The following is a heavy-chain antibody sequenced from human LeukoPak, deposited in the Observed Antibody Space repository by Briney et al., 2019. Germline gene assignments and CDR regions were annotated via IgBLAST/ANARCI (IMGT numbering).Heavy chain of an antibody. Sequence: GGSLRLSCAASGFTFSSYAMSWVRQAPGKGLEWVSSISSSSSYIYYADSAKGRFTISSDNVKNSLYLQMNSLRAEDTAVYYCARDFPGWGQGTMITVSS. CDR1: GFTFSSYA. CDR3: ARDFPG. CDR2: ISSSSSYI. J-gene: IGHJ3*01. V-gene: IGHV3-21*01.